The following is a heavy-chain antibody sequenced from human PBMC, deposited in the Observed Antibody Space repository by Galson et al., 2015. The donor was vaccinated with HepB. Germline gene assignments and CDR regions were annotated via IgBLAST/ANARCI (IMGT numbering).Heavy chain of an antibody. J-gene: IGHJ4*02. CDR1: GYTFTSYA. CDR3: ASTGLYCSGGSCSPLQGC. CDR2: INAGNGNT. V-gene: IGHV1-3*01. D-gene: IGHD2-15*01. Sequence: SVKVSCKASGYTFTSYAMHWVRQAPGQRLEWMGWINAGNGNTKYSQKFQGRATITRDTSASTAYMELSSLRSEDTAVYYCASTGLYCSGGSCSPLQGCWGQGTLVTVSS.